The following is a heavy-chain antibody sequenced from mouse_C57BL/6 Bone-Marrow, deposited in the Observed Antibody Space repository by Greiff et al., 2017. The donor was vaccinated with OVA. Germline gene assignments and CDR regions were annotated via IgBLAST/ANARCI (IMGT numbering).Heavy chain of an antibody. CDR1: GFSLTSYA. V-gene: IGHV2-9-1*01. CDR2: IWPGGGT. J-gene: IGHJ3*01. CDR3: ARMLAY. Sequence: VKLVESGPGLVAPSQSLSITCTVSGFSLTSYAISWVRQPPGKGLEWLGVIWPGGGTNYNSALKSRLSISKDNSKSQVFLKMNSLQTDDTARYYCARMLAYWGQGTLVTVSA.